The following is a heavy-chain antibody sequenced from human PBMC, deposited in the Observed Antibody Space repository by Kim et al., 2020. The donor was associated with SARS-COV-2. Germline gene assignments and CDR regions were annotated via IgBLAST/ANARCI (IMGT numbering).Heavy chain of an antibody. CDR2: IDWDDDK. CDR3: ARLTGTGTTRSQSYRYFMDV. Sequence: SGPTLVNPTQTLTLTCTCSGFSLFTRGMCVSWIRQPPGKALEWLARIDWDDDKYYNASLKTRLAISKDASNNQVVLTMTNMDPVDTATYYCARLTGTGTTRSQSYRYFMDVWGKGTSVTVSS. V-gene: IGHV2-70*11. CDR1: GFSLFTRGMC. J-gene: IGHJ6*03. D-gene: IGHD1-7*01.